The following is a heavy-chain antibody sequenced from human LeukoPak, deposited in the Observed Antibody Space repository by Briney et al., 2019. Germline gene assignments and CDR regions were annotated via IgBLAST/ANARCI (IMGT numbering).Heavy chain of an antibody. V-gene: IGHV4-34*01. J-gene: IGHJ4*02. CDR2: INHSGST. Sequence: PSETLSLTCAVYGGSFSGYYWSWIRQPPGKGLEWIGEINHSGSTNYNPSLKSRVTISVDTSKNQFSLKLSSVTAADTAVYYCARGRGYYYGSGKPSSSYFDYWGQGTLATVSS. CDR3: ARGRGYYYGSGKPSSSYFDY. D-gene: IGHD3-10*01. CDR1: GGSFSGYY.